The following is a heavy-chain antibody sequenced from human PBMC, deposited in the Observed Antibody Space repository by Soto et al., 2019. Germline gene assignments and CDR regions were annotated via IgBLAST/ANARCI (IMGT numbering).Heavy chain of an antibody. D-gene: IGHD2-21*01. CDR2: VSHDGSNK. V-gene: IGHV3-30-3*01. CDR3: AVLRRGQHYYYAMDV. Sequence: QVQLVESGGGVVQPGRSLRISCAASGFTFSTYALHWVRQAPGKGLEWVAVVSHDGSNKYYTDSVKGRFTISRDNSKYALYLQMNSLGPEDTAVYYCAVLRRGQHYYYAMDVWGQGTTVTVSS. J-gene: IGHJ6*02. CDR1: GFTFSTYA.